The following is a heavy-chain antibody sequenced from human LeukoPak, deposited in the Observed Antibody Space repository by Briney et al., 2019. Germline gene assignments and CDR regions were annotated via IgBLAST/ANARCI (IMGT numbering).Heavy chain of an antibody. CDR3: ARVKDCTNGVCFDVADY. D-gene: IGHD2-8*01. J-gene: IGHJ4*02. Sequence: GGSLRLSCAASGFTFSSYWMHWVRQAPGKGLVWVSRINSDGSSTSYADSVKGRFTISRDNAKNTLCLQMNSLRAEDTAVYYCARVKDCTNGVCFDVADYWGQGTLVTVSS. CDR1: GFTFSSYW. CDR2: INSDGSST. V-gene: IGHV3-74*01.